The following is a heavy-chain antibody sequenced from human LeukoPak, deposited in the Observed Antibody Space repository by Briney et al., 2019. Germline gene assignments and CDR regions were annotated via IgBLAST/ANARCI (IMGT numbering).Heavy chain of an antibody. J-gene: IGHJ4*02. Sequence: SETLSLTCTVSGYSISSGYYWGWIRQPPGKGLEWIGSIYYSGSTYYNPSLKSRVTISVDTSKNQFSLKLSSVTAADTAVYYCAREQGGVYYFDYWGQGTLVTVSS. V-gene: IGHV4-38-2*02. CDR3: AREQGGVYYFDY. D-gene: IGHD1-26*01. CDR1: GYSISSGYY. CDR2: IYYSGST.